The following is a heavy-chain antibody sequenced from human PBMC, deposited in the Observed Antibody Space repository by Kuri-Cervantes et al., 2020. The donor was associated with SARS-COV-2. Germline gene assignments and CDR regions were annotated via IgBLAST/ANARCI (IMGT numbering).Heavy chain of an antibody. V-gene: IGHV3-53*01. J-gene: IGHJ3*02. Sequence: GESLKISCAASGFTFSSYSMNWVRQAPGKGLEWVSVIYSGGSTYYADSVKGRFTISRDNSKNTLYLQMNSLRAEDTAVYYCARARGPDAFDIWGQGTMVTVSS. CDR1: GFTFSSYS. CDR3: ARARGPDAFDI. CDR2: IYSGGST.